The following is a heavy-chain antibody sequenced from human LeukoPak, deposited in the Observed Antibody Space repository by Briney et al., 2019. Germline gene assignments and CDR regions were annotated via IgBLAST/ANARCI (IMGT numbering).Heavy chain of an antibody. CDR2: INTDGSST. CDR3: ARGRFGNYFDY. CDR1: GFILSNYW. J-gene: IGHJ4*02. Sequence: GGSLRLSCAASGFILSNYWMHWVRQPPGKGLVWGSRINTDGSSTSNSASVKGRFTISRDNANNTLYLQMNSLRAEDTAVYYCARGRFGNYFDYWGQGNLVTVSS. V-gene: IGHV3-74*01. D-gene: IGHD3-10*01.